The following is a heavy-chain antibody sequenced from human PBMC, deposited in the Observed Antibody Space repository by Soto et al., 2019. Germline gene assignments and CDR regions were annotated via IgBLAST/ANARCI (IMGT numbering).Heavy chain of an antibody. CDR2: IRSKAYGGTT. CDR3: TAGKLYPSLDFDY. D-gene: IGHD2-8*01. CDR1: GLTFKDYT. Sequence: SLRLSCTASGLTFKDYTLSFFRHSPGKGLEWVGFIRSKAYGGTTEYAASVKGRFTISRDDSKSIAYLQMNSLKTEDTAVYYCTAGKLYPSLDFDYWGQGTLVTAPQ. J-gene: IGHJ4*02. V-gene: IGHV3-49*03.